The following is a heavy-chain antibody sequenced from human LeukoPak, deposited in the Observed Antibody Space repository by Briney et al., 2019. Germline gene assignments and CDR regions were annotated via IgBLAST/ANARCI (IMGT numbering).Heavy chain of an antibody. CDR3: ARDPRQYSSGWPYYFDY. CDR2: IYYSGST. Sequence: PSETLSLTCAVSGYSISSGYYWGWIRQPPGKGLEWIGSIYYSGSTYYNPSLKSRVTISVGTSKNQFSLKLSSVTAADTAVYYCARDPRQYSSGWPYYFDYWGQGTLVTVSS. J-gene: IGHJ4*02. D-gene: IGHD6-19*01. V-gene: IGHV4-38-2*02. CDR1: GYSISSGYY.